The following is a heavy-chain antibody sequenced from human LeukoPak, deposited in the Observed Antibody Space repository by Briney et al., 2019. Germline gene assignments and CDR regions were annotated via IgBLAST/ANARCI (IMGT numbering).Heavy chain of an antibody. J-gene: IGHJ3*02. D-gene: IGHD5-12*01. CDR3: ARSAATTVSDAFDI. Sequence: ASVKVSCKASGYTFTSYDINWVRQAPGQGLEWMGWMNPNSGNTGYAQKFQGRVTITRNTSISTAYMELSSLRSEDTAVYYCARSAATTVSDAFDIWGQGTMVTVSS. CDR1: GYTFTSYD. CDR2: MNPNSGNT. V-gene: IGHV1-8*03.